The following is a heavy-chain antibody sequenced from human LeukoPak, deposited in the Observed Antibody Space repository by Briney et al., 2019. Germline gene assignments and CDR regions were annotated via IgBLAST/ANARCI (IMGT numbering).Heavy chain of an antibody. Sequence: GGSLRLSCGVSGVTFSNLWMSWVRQAPGKGLEWVGRIKSKVDGGTIDYAAPVKGRFTISRDDSKNTLYLQMSSLRAEDTAVYYCAKDRGSGSYPNPFDYWGQGTLVTVSS. V-gene: IGHV3-15*01. J-gene: IGHJ4*02. CDR3: AKDRGSGSYPNPFDY. CDR2: IKSKVDGGTI. CDR1: GVTFSNLW. D-gene: IGHD3-10*01.